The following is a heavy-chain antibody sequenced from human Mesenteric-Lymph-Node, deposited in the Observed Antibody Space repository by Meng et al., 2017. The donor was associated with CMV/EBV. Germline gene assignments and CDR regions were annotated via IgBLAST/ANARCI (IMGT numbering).Heavy chain of an antibody. V-gene: IGHV1-8*03. J-gene: IGHJ5*02. Sequence: ASVKVSCKASGGTFTSYDINWVRQATGQGLEWMGWMNPNSGNTGYAQKFQGRVTITRNTSISTAYMELSSLRSEDTAVYYCARVGCSSTSCYTWFDPWGQGTLVTVSS. D-gene: IGHD2-2*02. CDR1: GGTFTSYD. CDR3: ARVGCSSTSCYTWFDP. CDR2: MNPNSGNT.